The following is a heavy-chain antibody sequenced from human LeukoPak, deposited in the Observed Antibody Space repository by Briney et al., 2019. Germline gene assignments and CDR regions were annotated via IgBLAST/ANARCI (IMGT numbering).Heavy chain of an antibody. CDR3: ASRGFYGSLDV. J-gene: IGHJ6*02. V-gene: IGHV3-7*05. Sequence: GGSLRLSCVASAFAFSSNWMSWVRQAPGKGLEWVASIKEDGSETYYVDSVKGRFTISRDNAKNSLYLQMNSLRAEDTAVYYCASRGFYGSLDVWGQGTTVTVSS. CDR1: AFAFSSNW. CDR2: IKEDGSET. D-gene: IGHD3-10*01.